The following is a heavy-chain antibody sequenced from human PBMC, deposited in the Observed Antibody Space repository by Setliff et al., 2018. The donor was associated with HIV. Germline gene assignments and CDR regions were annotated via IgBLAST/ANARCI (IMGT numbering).Heavy chain of an antibody. CDR1: GGTISNSG. J-gene: IGHJ3*02. V-gene: IGHV1-69*10. D-gene: IGHD3-9*01. Sequence: SVKVSCKASGGTISNSGISWVRQAPGQGLEWMGGFLPMLGISNYAQKFQGRVTITADESTSTVYMELSSLRSEDTAVYYCARDGAGRWDFDWLFRFAFDIWGQGTMVTVSS. CDR3: ARDGAGRWDFDWLFRFAFDI. CDR2: FLPMLGIS.